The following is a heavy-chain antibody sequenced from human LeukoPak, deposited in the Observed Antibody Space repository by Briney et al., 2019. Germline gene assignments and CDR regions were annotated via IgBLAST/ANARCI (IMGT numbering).Heavy chain of an antibody. D-gene: IGHD2-2*02. J-gene: IGHJ4*02. CDR3: ARGDCSSTSCYRLNY. CDR2: IYYSGST. V-gene: IGHV4-59*01. Sequence: SETLSLTCTVSGGSISNYYWSWIRQPPGKGLEWIGHIYYSGSTSYSPSLKSRVTMSVDTSKNQFSLKLTAVTAADTAVYYCARGDCSSTSCYRLNYWGQGTLVTVSS. CDR1: GGSISNYY.